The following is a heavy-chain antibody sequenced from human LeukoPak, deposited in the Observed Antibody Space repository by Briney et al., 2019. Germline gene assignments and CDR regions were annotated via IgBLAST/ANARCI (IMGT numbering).Heavy chain of an antibody. CDR2: INPNSGGT. V-gene: IGHV1-2*02. CDR3: ERGGVGAPTRIDY. D-gene: IGHD1-26*01. CDR1: GYTFTGYY. J-gene: IGHJ4*02. Sequence: ASVKVSCKASGYTFTGYYMHWVRQAPGQGLEWMGWINPNSGGTNYAQKFQGRVTMTRDTSISTAYMELSRLRSDDPAVYYCERGGVGAPTRIDYWGQGTLVTVSS.